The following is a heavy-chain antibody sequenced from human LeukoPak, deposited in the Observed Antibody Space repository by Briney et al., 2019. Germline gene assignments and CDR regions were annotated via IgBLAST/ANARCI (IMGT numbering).Heavy chain of an antibody. D-gene: IGHD6-25*01. Sequence: GGSLRLSCAASGFTFCSYWMSWVCQAPGKGLECVANIKQDGSEKYYVDSVRGRFTLSRDNAKNSLYLQMNSLRDEDTAVYYCATSAARAIESWGQGTLVTVSS. CDR1: GFTFCSYW. V-gene: IGHV3-7*01. CDR2: IKQDGSEK. J-gene: IGHJ4*02. CDR3: ATSAARAIES.